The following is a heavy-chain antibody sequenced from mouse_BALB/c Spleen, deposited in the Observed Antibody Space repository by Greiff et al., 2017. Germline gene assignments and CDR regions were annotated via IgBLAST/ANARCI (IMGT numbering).Heavy chain of an antibody. J-gene: IGHJ4*01. Sequence: QVQLQQSGAELARPGASVKLSCKASGYTFTSYWMQWVKQRPGQGLEWIGAIYPGDGDTRYTQKFKGKATLTADKSSSTAYMQLSSLASEDSAVYYCARWGWLLGMDYWGQGTSVTVSS. CDR3: ARWGWLLGMDY. CDR2: IYPGDGDT. CDR1: GYTFTSYW. V-gene: IGHV1-87*01. D-gene: IGHD2-3*01.